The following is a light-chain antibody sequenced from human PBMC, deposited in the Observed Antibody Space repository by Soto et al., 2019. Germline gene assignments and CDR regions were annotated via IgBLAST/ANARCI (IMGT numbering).Light chain of an antibody. V-gene: IGLV1-44*01. J-gene: IGLJ3*02. CDR2: SDD. CDR3: AAWDDNLNGPL. Sequence: QSVLTQPPSLSGTPGQRVTISCSGSNSNIGSYSVNWYQHFPGTAPKILIYSDDERPSGVSDRFSGSKSGTSASLAISGLQSEDEAEYYCAAWDDNLNGPLFGGGTKLTGL. CDR1: NSNIGSYS.